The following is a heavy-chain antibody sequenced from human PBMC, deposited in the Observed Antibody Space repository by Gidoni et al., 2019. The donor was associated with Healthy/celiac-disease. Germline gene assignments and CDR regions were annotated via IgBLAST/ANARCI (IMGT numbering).Heavy chain of an antibody. CDR3: ARLKDVVVPAATTSRDDY. Sequence: QVQLQQCGAGLLKPSETLSLTCAVYGGSFSGSYWSWIRQPPGKGLEWIGEINHSGITNYNPSLKSRVTISVDTSKNQFSLKLSSVTAADTAVYYCARLKDVVVPAATTSRDDYWGQGTLVTVSS. J-gene: IGHJ4*02. V-gene: IGHV4-34*01. D-gene: IGHD2-2*01. CDR1: GGSFSGSY. CDR2: INHSGIT.